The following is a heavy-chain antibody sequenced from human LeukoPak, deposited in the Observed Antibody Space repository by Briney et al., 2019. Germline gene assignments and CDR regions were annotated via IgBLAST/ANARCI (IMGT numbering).Heavy chain of an antibody. Sequence: GASVKVSCKASGGTFSSYAISWVRQAPGQGLEWMGGIIPIFGTANYAQKFQGRVTITADESTSTAYMELGSLSSEDTAVYYCAREQFSAAPQDAFDIWGQGTMVTVSS. D-gene: IGHD2-15*01. CDR2: IIPIFGTA. J-gene: IGHJ3*02. V-gene: IGHV1-69*01. CDR3: AREQFSAAPQDAFDI. CDR1: GGTFSSYA.